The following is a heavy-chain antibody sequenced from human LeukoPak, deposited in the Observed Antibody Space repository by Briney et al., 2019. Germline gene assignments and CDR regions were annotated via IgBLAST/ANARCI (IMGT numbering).Heavy chain of an antibody. D-gene: IGHD6-6*01. CDR2: IYSSGGT. V-gene: IGHV4-59*01. CDR3: ARVPYGGSASLFDY. CDR1: GGSISSYY. J-gene: IGHJ4*02. Sequence: SETLSLTCTVSGGSISSYYWSWIRQAPGKGLEWIGYIYSSGGTNYNPSLKSRVTISVDTSKNQFSLKLCSVTAADTAFYYCARVPYGGSASLFDYWGQGTLVTVSS.